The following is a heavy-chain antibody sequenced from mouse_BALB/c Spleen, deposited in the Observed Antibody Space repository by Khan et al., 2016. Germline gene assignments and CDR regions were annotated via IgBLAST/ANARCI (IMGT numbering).Heavy chain of an antibody. Sequence: EVQLQESGPSLVKPSQALSLTCSVTGDSITSGYWNWIRKFPGIKLEYMGYITYSGSTYYNPSLNSRISITRDTSKNKSFLQVLSVTTADTATYYCAGYDCSRYVRGMDYWGQGTSVTVSS. CDR2: ITYSGST. V-gene: IGHV3-8*02. D-gene: IGHD1-1*01. CDR1: GDSITSGY. J-gene: IGHJ4*01. CDR3: AGYDCSRYVRGMDY.